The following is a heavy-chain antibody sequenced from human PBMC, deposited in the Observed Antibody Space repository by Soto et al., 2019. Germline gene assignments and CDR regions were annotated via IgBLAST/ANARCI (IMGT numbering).Heavy chain of an antibody. D-gene: IGHD4-17*01. V-gene: IGHV1-18*01. CDR1: GYTFTSYG. CDR3: ARSSDYGDYVGWFDP. CDR2: ISAYNGNT. Sequence: ASVKVSCKASGYTFTSYGISWVRQAPGQGLEWMGWISAYNGNTNYAQKLQGRVTMTTDTSTSTAYMELRSLRSDDTAVYYCARSSDYGDYVGWFDPWGQGTLVTVSS. J-gene: IGHJ5*02.